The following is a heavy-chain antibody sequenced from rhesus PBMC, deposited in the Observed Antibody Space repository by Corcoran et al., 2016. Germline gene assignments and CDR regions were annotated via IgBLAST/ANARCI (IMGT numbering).Heavy chain of an antibody. J-gene: IGHJ4*01. CDR1: GDSLSISW. CDR2: IKGNSGNP. Sequence: QVQLQESGPGLVKPSETLSLTCAVSGDSLSISWWPWIRQPPGKGMEWIGEIKGNSGNPTYSPSLKSRITIAKDASTDQFSLKLSSVTAADTAWYYCARGICTGSGCYADYWGQGVLVTVS. D-gene: IGHD2-21*01. CDR3: ARGICTGSGCYADY. V-gene: IGHV4-80*01.